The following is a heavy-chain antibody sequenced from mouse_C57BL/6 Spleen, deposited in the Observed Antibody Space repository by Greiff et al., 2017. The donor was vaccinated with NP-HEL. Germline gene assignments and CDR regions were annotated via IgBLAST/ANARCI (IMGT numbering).Heavy chain of an antibody. Sequence: VQLQQSGAELVKPGASVKLSCKASGYTFTSYWMHWVKQRPGRGLEWIGRIDPNSGGTKYNEKFKSKATLTVDKPSSTAYMQLSSLTSEDSAVYYCAKGWLLDYYAMDYWGQGTSVTVSS. D-gene: IGHD2-3*01. CDR3: AKGWLLDYYAMDY. V-gene: IGHV1-72*01. J-gene: IGHJ4*01. CDR2: IDPNSGGT. CDR1: GYTFTSYW.